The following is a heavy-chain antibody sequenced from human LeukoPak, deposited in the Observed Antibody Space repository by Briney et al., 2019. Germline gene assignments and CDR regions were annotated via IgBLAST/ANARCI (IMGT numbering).Heavy chain of an antibody. Sequence: ASVKVSCMASGYTFTDYYMHWVRQAPGQGLEWMGWINPNSGGPNLAQQLQGRVTLTRETFKSPAYMEPSRLRADDTAVYYCARPRDDFWSGSYYYYMDVWGKGTTVTVSS. V-gene: IGHV1-2*02. CDR2: INPNSGGP. CDR1: GYTFTDYY. J-gene: IGHJ6*03. CDR3: ARPRDDFWSGSYYYYMDV. D-gene: IGHD3-3*01.